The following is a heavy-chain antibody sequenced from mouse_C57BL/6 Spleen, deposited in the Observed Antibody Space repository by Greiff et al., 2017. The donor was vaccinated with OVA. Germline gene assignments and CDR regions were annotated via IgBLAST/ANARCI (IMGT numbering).Heavy chain of an antibody. V-gene: IGHV1-61*01. Sequence: QVQLKQPGAELVRPGSSVKLSCKASGYTFTSYWMDWVKQRPGQGLEWIGNIYPSDSETHYNQKFKDKATLTVDKSSSTAYMQLSSLTSEDSAVYYCAREATPYFDDWGQGTTLTVSS. CDR1: GYTFTSYW. CDR2: IYPSDSET. D-gene: IGHD4-1*02. CDR3: AREATPYFDD. J-gene: IGHJ2*01.